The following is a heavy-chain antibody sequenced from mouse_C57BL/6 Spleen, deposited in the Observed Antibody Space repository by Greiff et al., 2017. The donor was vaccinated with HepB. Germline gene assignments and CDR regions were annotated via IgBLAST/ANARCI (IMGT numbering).Heavy chain of an antibody. Sequence: EVMLVESGGDLVKPGGSLKLSCAASGFTFSSYGMSWVRQTPDKRLEWVATISSGGSYTYYPDSVKGRFTISRDNAKNTLYLQMSSLKSEDTAMYYCARLTGGFDVWGTGTTVTVSS. CDR1: GFTFSSYG. CDR2: ISSGGSYT. CDR3: ARLTGGFDV. D-gene: IGHD4-1*01. V-gene: IGHV5-6*02. J-gene: IGHJ1*03.